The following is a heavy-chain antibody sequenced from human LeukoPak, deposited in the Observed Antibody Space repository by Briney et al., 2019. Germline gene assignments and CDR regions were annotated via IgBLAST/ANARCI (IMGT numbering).Heavy chain of an antibody. J-gene: IGHJ4*02. CDR3: ARRRGYSYGCDY. Sequence: GGSLRLSCAASGFIFSTYTMNWVRQAPGKGLEWVSSISSSSSSYIYYADSVKGRFTISRDNAKNSLYLQMNSLRAEDTAVYYCARRRGYSYGCDYWGQGTLVTVSS. CDR2: ISSSSSSYI. V-gene: IGHV3-21*01. CDR1: GFIFSTYT. D-gene: IGHD5-18*01.